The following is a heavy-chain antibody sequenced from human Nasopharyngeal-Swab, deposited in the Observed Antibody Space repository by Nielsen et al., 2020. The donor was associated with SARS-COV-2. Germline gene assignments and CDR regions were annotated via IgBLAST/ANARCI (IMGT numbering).Heavy chain of an antibody. J-gene: IGHJ4*02. CDR1: GGSISSSYYY. CDR3: ARLVGPAARPLGY. D-gene: IGHD6-6*01. Sequence: GSLRLSCTVSGGSISSSYYYWGWIRQPPGKGLEWIGNIYYSGSTYYNPSLRSRVTISVDTSKTQFPLKLSSGTAADTAVYYCARLVGPAARPLGYWGQGILVTVSS. V-gene: IGHV4-39*01. CDR2: IYYSGST.